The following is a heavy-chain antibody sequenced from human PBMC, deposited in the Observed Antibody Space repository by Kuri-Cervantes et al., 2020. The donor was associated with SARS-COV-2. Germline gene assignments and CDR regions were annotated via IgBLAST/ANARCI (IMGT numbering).Heavy chain of an antibody. V-gene: IGHV4-34*01. Sequence: GSLRLSCAVYGGSSSGDKWSWIRQAPGKGLEWVGEITESGSTNYNPPLKGRVSMSVDTSKKQFSLKLTSVTAADTAIYYCARGRYDVTLIVVVVTAASSYFDLWGRGTLVTVSS. CDR1: GGSSSGDK. D-gene: IGHD2-21*01. CDR3: ARGRYDVTLIVVVVTAASSYFDL. J-gene: IGHJ2*01. CDR2: ITESGST.